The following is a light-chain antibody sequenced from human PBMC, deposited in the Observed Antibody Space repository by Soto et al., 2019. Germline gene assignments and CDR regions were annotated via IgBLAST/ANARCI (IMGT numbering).Light chain of an antibody. V-gene: IGKV3-20*01. J-gene: IGKJ2*01. CDR2: GAS. CDR1: QSVKSNF. Sequence: EIVLTQSPGTLSLSPGERATLSCRASQSVKSNFLAWYQQKPGQTPRLLIYGASTRAAGVPDRFSGSGSGTDFTLTITRLEPEDFAMYYCQQYGRSPLLYTFGQGTKLGVK. CDR3: QQYGRSPLLYT.